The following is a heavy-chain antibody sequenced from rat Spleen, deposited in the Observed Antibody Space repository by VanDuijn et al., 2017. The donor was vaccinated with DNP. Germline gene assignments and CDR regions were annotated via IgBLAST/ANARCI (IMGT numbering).Heavy chain of an antibody. V-gene: IGHV5S10*01. J-gene: IGHJ2*01. Sequence: EVQLVESGGDLVQSGRSLKVSCAASGFTFSDYNMAWVRQAPKKGLEWVATITYDGSRTYCRDSVKGRFTISRDNAKSTLNLQMDSLRSEDTATYYCARRGYGGRGFFDYWGQGVIVTVSS. CDR1: GFTFSDYN. D-gene: IGHD1-11*01. CDR3: ARRGYGGRGFFDY. CDR2: ITYDGSRT.